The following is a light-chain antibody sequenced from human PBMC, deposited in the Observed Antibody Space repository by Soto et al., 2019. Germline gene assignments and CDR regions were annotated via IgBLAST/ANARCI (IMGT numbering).Light chain of an antibody. Sequence: IVMTQSPATVSVSPGERATLSCRASQSISTNLAWYQQKPGQAPRLLIYRASTRATGIPARFSGGGSGTEFTLTISSLQSEDFAVYYCQHYTNWPPWTFGQGTKVETK. J-gene: IGKJ1*01. CDR2: RAS. CDR1: QSISTN. V-gene: IGKV3-15*01. CDR3: QHYTNWPPWT.